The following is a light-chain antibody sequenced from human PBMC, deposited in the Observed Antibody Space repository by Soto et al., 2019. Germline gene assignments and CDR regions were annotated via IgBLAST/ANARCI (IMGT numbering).Light chain of an antibody. CDR2: TAS. CDR1: QDISNY. CDR3: PQTNSVPLT. V-gene: IGKV1-12*01. J-gene: IGKJ4*01. Sequence: DIQMTQSPSSVSASVGDRVTITCRASQDISNYLAWYQQKPGKAPNLLIYTASSLQSGVPSKVSGSGSGTDFTLTISSLQPEDVATYYCPQTNSVPLTFGGGTKVEIK.